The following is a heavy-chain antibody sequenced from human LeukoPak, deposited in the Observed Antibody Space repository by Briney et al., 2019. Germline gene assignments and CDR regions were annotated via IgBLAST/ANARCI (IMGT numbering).Heavy chain of an antibody. CDR2: ISSSSSYI. V-gene: IGHV3-21*01. J-gene: IGHJ4*02. CDR1: GFTFSSYS. CDR3: ARDIPVAGPPFDY. D-gene: IGHD6-19*01. Sequence: GGSLRLSCAASGFTFSSYSMNWVRQAPGKGLEWFSSISSSSSYIYYADSVKGRFTISRDNAKNSLYLQMNSLRAEDTAVYYRARDIPVAGPPFDYWGQGTLVSVSS.